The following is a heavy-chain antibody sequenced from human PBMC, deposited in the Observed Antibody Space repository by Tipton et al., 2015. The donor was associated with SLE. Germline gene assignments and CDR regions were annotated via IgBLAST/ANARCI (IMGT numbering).Heavy chain of an antibody. CDR2: INPKDGST. CDR1: GYTFTSKY. J-gene: IGHJ2*01. D-gene: IGHD3-16*01. Sequence: QVQLVQSGAEVKKPGASVKVSCQASGYTFTSKYVHWVRQAPGQGLEWMGLINPKDGSTNYSQKFRGRVTMTRDTSTNTVYMELSSLGSEDTAVYYCARGGETTKIHWPFDLWGRGTLVTVSS. CDR3: ARGGETTKIHWPFDL. V-gene: IGHV1-46*01.